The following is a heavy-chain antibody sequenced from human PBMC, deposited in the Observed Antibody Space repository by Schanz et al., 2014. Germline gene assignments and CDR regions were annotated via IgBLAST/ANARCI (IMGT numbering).Heavy chain of an antibody. CDR3: TRGSGSRSYGWYYDS. Sequence: DVQLVESGGGLAQPGGSLRLSCVASGFMFTKYAMNWVRQAPGKGLVWISRINSDGSSASYADSVKGRFTISRDNAKNTLYLQMNSVRAEDSAVYYCTRGSGSRSYGWYYDSWGQGTLVTVSS. CDR2: INSDGSSA. D-gene: IGHD3-10*01. J-gene: IGHJ4*02. CDR1: GFMFTKYA. V-gene: IGHV3-74*02.